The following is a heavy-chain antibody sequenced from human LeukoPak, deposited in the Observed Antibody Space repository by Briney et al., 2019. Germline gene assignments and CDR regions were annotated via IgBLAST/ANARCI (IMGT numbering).Heavy chain of an antibody. V-gene: IGHV3-74*01. J-gene: IGHJ3*02. Sequence: GGSLRLSCAASGFTSSSYWMHWVRQAPGEGLVWISRINTDGSSTTYADSVKGRFTISRDTAKNTLYLQMNSLRVEDTAMCYCARDWRAMNAYDIWGQGTMVTVSS. CDR2: INTDGSST. D-gene: IGHD5-18*01. CDR1: GFTSSSYW. CDR3: ARDWRAMNAYDI.